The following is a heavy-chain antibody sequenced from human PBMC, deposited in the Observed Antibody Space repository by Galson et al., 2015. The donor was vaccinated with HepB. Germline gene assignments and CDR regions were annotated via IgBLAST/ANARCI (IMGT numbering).Heavy chain of an antibody. J-gene: IGHJ3*02. Sequence: SLRLSCAASGFTFSSYSMNWVRQAPGKGLEWVSYISSSSSTIYYADSVKGRFTISRDNAKNSLYLQMNSLRAEDTAVYYCAKLAGLSVTIFGVDTWRAFDIWGQGTMVTVSS. V-gene: IGHV3-48*01. CDR1: GFTFSSYS. D-gene: IGHD3-3*01. CDR3: AKLAGLSVTIFGVDTWRAFDI. CDR2: ISSSSSTI.